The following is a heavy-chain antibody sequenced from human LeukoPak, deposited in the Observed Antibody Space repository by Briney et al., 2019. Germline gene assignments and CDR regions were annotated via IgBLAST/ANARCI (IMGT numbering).Heavy chain of an antibody. CDR1: GGSISSSSYY. J-gene: IGHJ4*02. D-gene: IGHD6-19*01. CDR2: IYYSGST. CDR3: ARRPAVAGSSYYFDY. V-gene: IGHV4-39*01. Sequence: PSETPSLTCTVSGGSISSSSYYWGWIRQPPGKGLEWIGNIYYSGSTYYNPSLKSRVTISGDTSRNQFSLKLSSVTAADTAVYYCARRPAVAGSSYYFDYWGQGTLVTVSS.